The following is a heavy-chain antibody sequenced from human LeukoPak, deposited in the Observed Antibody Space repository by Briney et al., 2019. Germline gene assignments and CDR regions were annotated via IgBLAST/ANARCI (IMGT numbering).Heavy chain of an antibody. D-gene: IGHD5-12*01. CDR3: TRGSGGYFFDY. Sequence: SETLSLTCTVSGGSISSYYWSWIRQPPGKGLEWIGYIYYSGSTNYNPSLKSRVTISVDTSKNQFSLKLSSVTAADTAVYYCTRGSGGYFFDYRGQGTLVTVSS. CDR2: IYYSGST. V-gene: IGHV4-59*01. CDR1: GGSISSYY. J-gene: IGHJ4*02.